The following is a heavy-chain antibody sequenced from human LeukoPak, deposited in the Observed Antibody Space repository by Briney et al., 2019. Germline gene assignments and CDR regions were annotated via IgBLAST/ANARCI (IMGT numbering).Heavy chain of an antibody. CDR3: TTGLYCSSTSCYYFDY. D-gene: IGHD2-2*01. V-gene: IGHV3-15*01. Sequence: GGSLRLSCAASGFTFSNAWMSWVRQAPGKGLEWVGRIKSKTGGGTTDYAAPVKGRFTISRDDSKNTLYLQMNSLKTEDTAVYYCTTGLYCSSTSCYYFDYWGQGTLVTVSS. CDR1: GFTFSNAW. J-gene: IGHJ4*02. CDR2: IKSKTGGGTT.